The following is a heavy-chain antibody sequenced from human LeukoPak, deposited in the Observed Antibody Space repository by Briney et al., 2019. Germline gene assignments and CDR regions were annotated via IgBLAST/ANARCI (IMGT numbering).Heavy chain of an antibody. CDR3: TYWAGTADGFNGPFDF. CDR2: ISSSGSTI. D-gene: IGHD6-13*01. J-gene: IGHJ4*02. CDR1: GFTFSSYE. V-gene: IGHV3-48*03. Sequence: HPGGSLRLSCAASGFTFSSYEMNWVRQAPGKGLEWVSYISSSGSTIYYADSVKGRFTISRDNAKNSLYLQMNSLRAEDTAVYYCTYWAGTADGFNGPFDFWGQGTLVTVSS.